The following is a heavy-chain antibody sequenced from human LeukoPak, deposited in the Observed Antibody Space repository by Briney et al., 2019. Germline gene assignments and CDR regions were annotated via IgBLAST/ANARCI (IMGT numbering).Heavy chain of an antibody. CDR3: ARLTAMVSYYFDY. CDR1: GGSISSGGYS. D-gene: IGHD5-18*01. J-gene: IGHJ4*02. CDR2: IYHSGST. Sequence: PSETLSLTCAVSGGSISSGGYSWSWIRQPPGKGLEWIGYIYHSGSTYYNPSLKSRVTISVDRSKNQFSLKLSSVTAADMAVYYCARLTAMVSYYFDYWGQGTLVTVSS. V-gene: IGHV4-30-2*01.